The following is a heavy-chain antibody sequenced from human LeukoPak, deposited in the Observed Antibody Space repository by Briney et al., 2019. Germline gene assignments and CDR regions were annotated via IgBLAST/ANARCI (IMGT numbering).Heavy chain of an antibody. CDR3: AKASRWYYDSSGYDAFDI. CDR1: GFTVSSNY. J-gene: IGHJ3*02. Sequence: TGGSLRLSCAASGFTVSSNYMSWVRQAPGKGLEWVSAISGSGGSTYYADSVKGRFTISRDNSKNTLYLQMNSLRAEDTAVYYCAKASRWYYDSSGYDAFDIWGQGTMVTVSS. V-gene: IGHV3-23*01. D-gene: IGHD3-22*01. CDR2: ISGSGGST.